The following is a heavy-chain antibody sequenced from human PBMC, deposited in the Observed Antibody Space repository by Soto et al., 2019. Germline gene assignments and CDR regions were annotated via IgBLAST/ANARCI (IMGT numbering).Heavy chain of an antibody. V-gene: IGHV4-34*01. CDR3: ARVNFSRGSGSYYATGGPFDI. J-gene: IGHJ3*02. CDR1: GGSFSGYY. CDR2: INHSGST. D-gene: IGHD3-10*01. Sequence: SETLSLTCAVYGGSFSGYYWSWIRQPPGKGLEWIGEINHSGSTNYNPSLKSRVTISVDTSKNQFSLKLSSVTAADTAVYYCARVNFSRGSGSYYATGGPFDIWGQGTMVTVSS.